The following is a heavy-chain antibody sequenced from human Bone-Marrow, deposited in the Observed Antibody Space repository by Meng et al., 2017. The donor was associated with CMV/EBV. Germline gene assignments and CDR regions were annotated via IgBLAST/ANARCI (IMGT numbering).Heavy chain of an antibody. CDR1: GFTFSSNY. CDR2: IYSAGST. V-gene: IGHV3-66*01. Sequence: GGSLRLSCAASGFTFSSNYMSWVRQAPGKGLECVSVIYSAGSTYYADSVKGRFTISRDNSKNTLYLQMNSLRAEDTAVYYYAKDRSNWGLDYYYGMDVWGQGNTVTVSS. CDR3: AKDRSNWGLDYYYGMDV. D-gene: IGHD7-27*01. J-gene: IGHJ6*02.